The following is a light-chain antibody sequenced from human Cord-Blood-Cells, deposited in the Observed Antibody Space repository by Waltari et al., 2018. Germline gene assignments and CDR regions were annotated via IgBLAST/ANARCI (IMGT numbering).Light chain of an antibody. Sequence: QSALTQPRSVSGSPGQSVTISCTGTSSDVAGYNDVSWYQQHPGKAPKLMIYDVSKRPSGVPDRFSGSKSGNTASLTISGLQAEDEADYYCCSYAGSYTYVFGTGTKVTVL. CDR2: DVS. V-gene: IGLV2-11*01. J-gene: IGLJ1*01. CDR3: CSYAGSYTYV. CDR1: SSDVAGYND.